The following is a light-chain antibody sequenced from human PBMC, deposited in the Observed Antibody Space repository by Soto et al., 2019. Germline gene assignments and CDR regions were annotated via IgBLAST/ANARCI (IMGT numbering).Light chain of an antibody. CDR1: ESIRDY. Sequence: DIQMTESPKYLSASVGDRVTITLLASESIRDYLNWYQQKPGKAPNLLIYAASSLQSGVPSRFSGGGSGTDFTLTISCLQPEDFATYYCQQSYNIPRTFCQRTRLEI. CDR3: QQSYNIPRT. CDR2: AAS. J-gene: IGKJ5*01. V-gene: IGKV1-39*01.